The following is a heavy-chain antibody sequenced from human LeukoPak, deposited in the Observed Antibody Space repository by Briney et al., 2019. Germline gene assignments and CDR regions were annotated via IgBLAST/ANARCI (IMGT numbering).Heavy chain of an antibody. V-gene: IGHV3-30*04. CDR1: GFTFSSYA. D-gene: IGHD6-13*01. J-gene: IGHJ6*02. Sequence: PGGSLRLSCAASGFTFSSYATHWDRQAPGKGLEWVAVISYDGSNKYYADSVKGRFTISRDNSKNTLYLQMNSLRAEDTAVYYCARDRAGYSSSWYVTLVRGMDVWGQGTTVTVSS. CDR2: ISYDGSNK. CDR3: ARDRAGYSSSWYVTLVRGMDV.